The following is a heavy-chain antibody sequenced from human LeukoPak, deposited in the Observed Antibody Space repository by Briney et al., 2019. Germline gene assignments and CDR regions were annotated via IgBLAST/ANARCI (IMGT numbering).Heavy chain of an antibody. Sequence: ASVKVSCKASGYTFTSYGISWVRQAPGQGLEWLGGIIPIFGSSNYAQNFQDRVTITADESTSTAYMELSSLRSEDTAVYYCTTGRAGAEDSSGYYYGYYYYYMDVWGKGTTVTVSS. CDR1: GYTFTSYG. D-gene: IGHD3-22*01. CDR2: IIPIFGSS. J-gene: IGHJ6*03. V-gene: IGHV1-69*13. CDR3: TTGRAGAEDSSGYYYGYYYYYMDV.